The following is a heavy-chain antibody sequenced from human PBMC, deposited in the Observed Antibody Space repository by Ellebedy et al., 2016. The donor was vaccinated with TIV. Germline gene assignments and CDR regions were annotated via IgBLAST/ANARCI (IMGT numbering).Heavy chain of an antibody. V-gene: IGHV3-33*01. D-gene: IGHD6-19*01. CDR1: GFTFSGYG. CDR2: IWYHGNEK. CDR3: ARVGEGDAAVAGNHFDY. J-gene: IGHJ4*02. Sequence: GGSLRLSCAASGFTFSGYGMHWVRQAPGKGLEWVAIIWYHGNEKYYADSVKGRFTISRDNSKDTLYLQMNNLRAEDTAVYYCARVGEGDAAVAGNHFDYWGQGTQVTVSS.